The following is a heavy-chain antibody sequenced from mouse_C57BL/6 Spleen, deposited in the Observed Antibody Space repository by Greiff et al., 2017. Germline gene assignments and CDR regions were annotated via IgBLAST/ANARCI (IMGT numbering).Heavy chain of an antibody. V-gene: IGHV5-6*02. CDR3: ARHDDYGGYFDV. Sequence: DVKLVESGGDLVKPGGSLKLSCAASGFTFSSYGMSWVRQTPDKRLEWVATISSGGSYTYYPDSVKGRFTISRDNAKNTLYLQMSSLKSEDTAMYYCARHDDYGGYFDVWGTGTTVTVSS. CDR2: ISSGGSYT. D-gene: IGHD1-1*01. J-gene: IGHJ1*03. CDR1: GFTFSSYG.